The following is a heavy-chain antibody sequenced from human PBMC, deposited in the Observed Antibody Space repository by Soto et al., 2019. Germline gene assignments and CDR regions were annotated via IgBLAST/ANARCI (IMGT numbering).Heavy chain of an antibody. D-gene: IGHD2-2*01. V-gene: IGHV4-59*01. J-gene: IGHJ4*02. CDR2: IYYSGST. CDR1: GGSISSYY. Sequence: QVQLQESGPGLVKPSETLSLTCTVSGGSISSYYWSWIRQPPGKGLEWIGYIYYSGSTNYNPSLTCRVTISVDTSKNHFSLKLSSVTAADTAVYYCAREVGQLPSHCLDVWGQGTLVTVSS. CDR3: AREVGQLPSHCLDV.